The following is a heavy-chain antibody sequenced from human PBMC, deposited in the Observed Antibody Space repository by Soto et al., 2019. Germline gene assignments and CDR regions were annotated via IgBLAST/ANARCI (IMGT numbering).Heavy chain of an antibody. CDR2: ISYDGSNK. D-gene: IGHD3-16*01. CDR1: GFTFSSYA. J-gene: IGHJ4*02. Sequence: QVQLVESGGGVVQPGRSLRLSCAASGFTFSSYAMHWVRQAPGKGLEWVAVISYDGSNKYYADSVKGRFTISRDNSKNTLDLQRNSLRAEDTAVYYCARAYEGDYFDYWGQGTLVTVSS. V-gene: IGHV3-30-3*01. CDR3: ARAYEGDYFDY.